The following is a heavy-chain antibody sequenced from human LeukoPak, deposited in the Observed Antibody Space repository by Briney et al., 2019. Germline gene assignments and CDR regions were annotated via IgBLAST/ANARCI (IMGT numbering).Heavy chain of an antibody. J-gene: IGHJ4*02. D-gene: IGHD3-10*01. V-gene: IGHV1-69*04. CDR1: GGTFSSYA. CDR3: AKERGLAHLWFGEFLN. Sequence: GASVKVSCKASGGTFSSYAISWVRQAPGQGLEWMGRIIPILGIANYAQKFQGRVTITADKSTSTAYMELSSLRAEDTAVYYCAKERGLAHLWFGEFLNWGQGALVTVSS. CDR2: IIPILGIA.